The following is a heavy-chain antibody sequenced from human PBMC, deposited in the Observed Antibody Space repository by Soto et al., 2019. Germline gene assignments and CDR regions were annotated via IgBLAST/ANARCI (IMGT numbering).Heavy chain of an antibody. CDR2: IKQDGSEK. CDR1: GFTFSNFW. J-gene: IGHJ4*02. D-gene: IGHD4-17*01. Sequence: EVQLVESGGGLVQPGGSLRLSCEASGFTFSNFWMSWVGQAPGKGLEGVANIKQDGSEKNYLDSVKGRFIISRDNAKNSLSLQMNGLRAEDTAVYYCATNTVTKVDDFWGQGTLVTVSS. CDR3: ATNTVTKVDDF. V-gene: IGHV3-7*03.